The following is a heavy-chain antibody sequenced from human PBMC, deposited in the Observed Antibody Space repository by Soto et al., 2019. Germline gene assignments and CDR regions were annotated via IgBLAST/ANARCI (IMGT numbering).Heavy chain of an antibody. D-gene: IGHD3-16*02. CDR2: INPSGGST. V-gene: IGHV1-46*03. J-gene: IGHJ4*02. CDR3: AREGYYDYIWGSYRHFDY. Sequence: ASGKVCCKASGYTFTSYYMHWVRQAPGQGLEWMGIINPSGGSTSYAQKFQGRVTMTRDTSTSTVYMELSSLRSEDTAVYYCAREGYYDYIWGSYRHFDYWGQGTLVTVSS. CDR1: GYTFTSYY.